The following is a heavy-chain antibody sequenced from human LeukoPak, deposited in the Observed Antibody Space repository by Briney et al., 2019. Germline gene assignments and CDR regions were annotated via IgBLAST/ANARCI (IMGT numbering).Heavy chain of an antibody. CDR1: GGSFSGYY. CDR2: IHHSGST. D-gene: IGHD3-3*01. CDR3: ARHGGYFFDY. J-gene: IGHJ4*02. Sequence: SETLSLTSVVYGGSFSGYYWSWFRQPPGKGLEWIGQIHHSGSTSYNPSLRSRVTISVDTSKNQFSLKLSSVIAADTAVYYCARHGGYFFDYWGQGTLVTVSS. V-gene: IGHV4-34*01.